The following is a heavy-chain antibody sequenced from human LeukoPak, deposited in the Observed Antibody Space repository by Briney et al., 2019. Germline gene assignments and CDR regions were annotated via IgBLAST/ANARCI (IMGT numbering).Heavy chain of an antibody. D-gene: IGHD3-22*01. CDR2: LSCSCCST. V-gene: IGHV3-23*01. J-gene: IGHJ3*02. Sequence: GGSLRLSCAASGFPFSSYAVSWARRAPGEGLEGVSPLSCSCCSTYYADSVKRRFTISRDNSKNTLHLQMNSLRAEDTAVYYCAKDRRNYYDSSGYSGNAFDIWGQGTMVTVSS. CDR3: AKDRRNYYDSSGYSGNAFDI. CDR1: GFPFSSYA.